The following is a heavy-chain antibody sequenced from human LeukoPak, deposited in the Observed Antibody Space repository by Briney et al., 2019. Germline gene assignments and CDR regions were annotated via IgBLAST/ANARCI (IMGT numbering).Heavy chain of an antibody. Sequence: ASVKVSCKASGYTFAGYYMHWVRQAPGQGLEWMGGIIPIFGTANYAQKFQGRVTITADESTSTAYMELSSLRSEDTAVYYCARLGYCSSTSRYSGSYVDYWGQGTLVTVSS. J-gene: IGHJ4*02. CDR1: GYTFAGYY. CDR2: IIPIFGTA. CDR3: ARLGYCSSTSRYSGSYVDY. D-gene: IGHD2-2*02. V-gene: IGHV1-69*13.